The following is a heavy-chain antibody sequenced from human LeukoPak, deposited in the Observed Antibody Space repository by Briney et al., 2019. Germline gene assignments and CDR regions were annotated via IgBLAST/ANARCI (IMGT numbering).Heavy chain of an antibody. V-gene: IGHV4-30-2*01. Sequence: SSETLSLTCTVSGGSIISAGDYWSWIRQPPGKGLEWIGYIYHSGITYYNPSLKSRVSISLDRSSNQFSLRLSSVTAADTAVYYCAREHLDCSSTTCFHYFDYWGQGILVTVSS. CDR2: IYHSGIT. D-gene: IGHD2-2*01. J-gene: IGHJ4*02. CDR3: AREHLDCSSTTCFHYFDY. CDR1: GGSIISAGDY.